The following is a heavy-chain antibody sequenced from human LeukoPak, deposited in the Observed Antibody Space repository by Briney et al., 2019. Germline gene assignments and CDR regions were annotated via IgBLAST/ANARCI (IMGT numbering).Heavy chain of an antibody. CDR1: GFTFRDYY. V-gene: IGHV3-11*04. D-gene: IGHD4-17*01. Sequence: PGGSLRLSCAASGFTFRDYYMSWIRQAPGKGLEWVSYISSSGSTIYYADSVKGRFTISRDNAKNSLYLQMNSLRAEDTAVYYCARDQETTHYFDYWGQGTLVTVSS. CDR3: ARDQETTHYFDY. J-gene: IGHJ4*02. CDR2: ISSSGSTI.